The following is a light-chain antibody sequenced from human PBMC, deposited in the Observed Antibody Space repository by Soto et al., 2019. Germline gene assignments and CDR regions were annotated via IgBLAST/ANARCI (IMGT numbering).Light chain of an antibody. J-gene: IGKJ3*01. CDR2: DAS. CDR1: QSISSW. V-gene: IGKV1-5*01. CDR3: QQYNSYSVFT. Sequence: DIQMTQSPSTLSASVGDRVTITCRASQSISSWLAWYQQKPGKAPKLLIYDASSLESGVPSRFSGSGSGTEFTLTISSLQPDDFAPYYCQQYNSYSVFTFGPGTKVDIK.